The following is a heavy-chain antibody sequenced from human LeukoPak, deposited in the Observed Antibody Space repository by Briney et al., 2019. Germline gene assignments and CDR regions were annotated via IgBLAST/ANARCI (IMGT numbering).Heavy chain of an antibody. V-gene: IGHV3-7*01. CDR3: ARGGGNIFDY. CDR2: IKQDGSEK. CDR1: GFTFSSYG. D-gene: IGHD4-23*01. J-gene: IGHJ4*02. Sequence: GRSLRLSCAASGFTFSSYGMHWVRQAPGKGLEWVANIKQDGSEKYYVDSVKGRFTISRDNAKNSLYLQMNSLRAEDTALYYCARGGGNIFDYWGQGTLVTVSS.